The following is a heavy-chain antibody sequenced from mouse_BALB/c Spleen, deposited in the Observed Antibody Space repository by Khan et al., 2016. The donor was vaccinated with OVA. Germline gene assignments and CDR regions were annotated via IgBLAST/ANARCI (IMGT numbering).Heavy chain of an antibody. CDR2: ISPGSGDT. V-gene: IGHV1-77*01. D-gene: IGHD1-2*01. CDR1: GYTITDYY. CDR3: ARRNYFGYTFAY. Sequence: QVQLQQSGAELARPGASVKLSCKASGYTITDYYINWVKQRTGQGLEWIGEISPGSGDTYYNERFKGTATLTADKSSSTAYMQLSSLTSEASAVYFCARRNYFGYTFAYWGQGTLVTVSA. J-gene: IGHJ3*01.